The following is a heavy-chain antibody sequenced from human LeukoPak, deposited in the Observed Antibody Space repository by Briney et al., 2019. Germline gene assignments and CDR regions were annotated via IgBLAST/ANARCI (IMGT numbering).Heavy chain of an antibody. CDR2: IYHRGST. CDR1: GGSISSSNW. J-gene: IGHJ3*02. D-gene: IGHD3-10*01. Sequence: SGTLSLTCAVSGGSISSSNWWSWVRQPPGKGLEWIGEIYHRGSTNYNPSLKSRVTISVDTSKNQFSLKLSSVTAADTAVYYCARDGNYYGSGSYFAFDIWGQGTMVTVSS. CDR3: ARDGNYYGSGSYFAFDI. V-gene: IGHV4-4*02.